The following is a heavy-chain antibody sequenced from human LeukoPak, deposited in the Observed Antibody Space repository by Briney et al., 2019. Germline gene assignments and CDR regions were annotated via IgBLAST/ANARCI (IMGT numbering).Heavy chain of an antibody. D-gene: IGHD3-22*01. J-gene: IGHJ3*02. CDR2: INWNGGST. Sequence: GGSLRLSCAASGFTFDDYEMSWVRQAPGKGLEWVSGINWNGGSTGYADSVKGRFTISRDNAKNSLYLQMNSLRAEDTALYYCAREGVGCYGSSGHGDAFDIWGQETMVTVSS. CDR3: AREGVGCYGSSGHGDAFDI. V-gene: IGHV3-20*04. CDR1: GFTFDDYE.